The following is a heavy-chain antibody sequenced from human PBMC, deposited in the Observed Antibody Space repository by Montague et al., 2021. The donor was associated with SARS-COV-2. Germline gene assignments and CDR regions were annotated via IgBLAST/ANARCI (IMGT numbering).Heavy chain of an antibody. Sequence: SETLSLTCTVSGGSISSSSYYWGWIRQPPGKGLEWIGIISSTGSTYYNPSLKSLVTISVDTSKNQFSLKLSSVTAADTAVYYCARDQGYNWNYYYYYGMDVWGQGTTVTVSS. CDR3: ARDQGYNWNYYYYYGMDV. CDR1: GGSISSSSYY. CDR2: ISSTGST. V-gene: IGHV4-39*07. J-gene: IGHJ6*02. D-gene: IGHD1-7*01.